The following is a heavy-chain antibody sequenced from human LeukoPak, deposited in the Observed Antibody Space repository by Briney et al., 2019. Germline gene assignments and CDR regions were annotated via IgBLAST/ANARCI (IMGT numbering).Heavy chain of an antibody. CDR3: ARQYCNSTNCRDYYYYYYMDV. V-gene: IGHV7-4-1*02. Sequence: ASVKVSCKASGYTFTSYAMNWVRQAPGQGLEWMGWINTNTGNPTYAQGFTGRFVISLDTSVSTAYLQISSLKAEDTAVYYCARQYCNSTNCRDYYYYYYMDVWGKGTTVTVSS. J-gene: IGHJ6*03. CDR2: INTNTGNP. CDR1: GYTFTSYA. D-gene: IGHD2-2*01.